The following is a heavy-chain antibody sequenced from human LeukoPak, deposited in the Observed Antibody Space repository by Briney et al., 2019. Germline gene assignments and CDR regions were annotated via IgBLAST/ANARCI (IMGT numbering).Heavy chain of an antibody. J-gene: IGHJ6*03. CDR3: ARVRYSSSWFVPNYYYYYMDV. CDR1: GYTFTSCG. D-gene: IGHD6-13*01. CDR2: ISAYNGNT. Sequence: ASVKVSCKASGYTFTSCGISWVRQAPGQGLEWMGWISAYNGNTNYAQKLQGRVTMTTDTSTSTAYMELRSRRSDDTAVYYCARVRYSSSWFVPNYYYYYMDVWGKGTTVTVSS. V-gene: IGHV1-18*01.